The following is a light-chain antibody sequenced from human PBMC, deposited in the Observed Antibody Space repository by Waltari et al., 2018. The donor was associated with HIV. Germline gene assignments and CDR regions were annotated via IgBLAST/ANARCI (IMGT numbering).Light chain of an antibody. CDR2: DVS. Sequence: QSALTQPASVSGSPGQSITISCTGTSSDVGGYNSVSWYQRHPGKAPILMIYDVSKRPSVVYNRFSGSKSGNTASLTISGLQAEDEADYYCSSYTSRVVFGGGTKLTVL. J-gene: IGLJ2*01. CDR3: SSYTSRVV. V-gene: IGLV2-14*01. CDR1: SSDVGGYNS.